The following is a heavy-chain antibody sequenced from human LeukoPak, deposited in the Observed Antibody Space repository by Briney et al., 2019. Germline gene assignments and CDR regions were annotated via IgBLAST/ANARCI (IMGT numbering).Heavy chain of an antibody. CDR2: ISGSGGST. CDR1: GFTFSSYA. CDR3: AKDHDPRRVPYYFDY. Sequence: GGSLRLSCAASGFTFSSYAMSWVRQAPGKGLEWVSAISGSGGSTYYADSVKGRFTISRDNSKNTLYLQMNSLRAEDTAVYYCAKDHDPRRVPYYFDYWGQGTLVTVSS. D-gene: IGHD3-3*01. J-gene: IGHJ4*02. V-gene: IGHV3-23*01.